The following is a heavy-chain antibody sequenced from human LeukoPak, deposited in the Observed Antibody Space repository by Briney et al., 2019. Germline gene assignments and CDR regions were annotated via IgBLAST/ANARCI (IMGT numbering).Heavy chain of an antibody. CDR1: GYTFTSYG. V-gene: IGHV1-18*01. J-gene: IGHJ4*02. CDR3: ARERVTTIFGVVTLDPFDY. Sequence: GASVKVSCEASGYTFTSYGISWVRQAPGQGLEWMGWISAYNGNTNYAQRLQGRVTMTTDTSTSTGYMELRSLRSDDTAVYYCARERVTTIFGVVTLDPFDYWRQGTLVTVSS. CDR2: ISAYNGNT. D-gene: IGHD3-3*01.